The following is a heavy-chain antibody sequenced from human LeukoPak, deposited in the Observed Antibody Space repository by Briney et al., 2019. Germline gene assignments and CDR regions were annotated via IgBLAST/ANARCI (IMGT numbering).Heavy chain of an antibody. Sequence: GASVKVSCKASGYTFTSSGISWVRQAPRQGLEWMGWISTYTGYSKYAQNLQGRVTMTADTSTSTAYMELSSLRSADTAMYYCAKNSSGGYSDYWGQGTLVTVSS. V-gene: IGHV1-18*01. CDR3: AKNSSGGYSDY. J-gene: IGHJ4*02. CDR1: GYTFTSSG. D-gene: IGHD6-19*01. CDR2: ISTYTGYS.